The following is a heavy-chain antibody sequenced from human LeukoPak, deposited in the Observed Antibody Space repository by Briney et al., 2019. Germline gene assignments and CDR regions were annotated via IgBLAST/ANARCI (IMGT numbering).Heavy chain of an antibody. D-gene: IGHD1-26*01. J-gene: IGHJ4*02. CDR1: GGSISSYD. CDR2: IYTSGST. V-gene: IGHV4-4*07. CDR3: ARIPSGSYNQYDY. Sequence: SETLSLTCTVSGGSISSYDWGWIRQPAGKGLEWIGRIYTSGSTNYNPSPKSRVTMSVDTSKNQFSPYLSSVTAADTAVYYCARIPSGSYNQYDYWGQGTLVTVSS.